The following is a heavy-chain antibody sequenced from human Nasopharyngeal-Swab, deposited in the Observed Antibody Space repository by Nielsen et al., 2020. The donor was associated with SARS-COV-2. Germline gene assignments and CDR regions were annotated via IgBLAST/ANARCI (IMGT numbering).Heavy chain of an antibody. D-gene: IGHD1-26*01. V-gene: IGHV3-53*01. CDR1: GFAVSTNF. CDR3: ARVGGATVPLSTFDI. J-gene: IGHJ3*02. Sequence: GGSLRLSCAASGFAVSTNFLTWVRQAPGRGLEWVSVIYAGDTTHYADSVKGRFAISRDDSKNTLYLQMNSLRAEDTALYFCARVGGATVPLSTFDIWGPGTMVTVSS. CDR2: IYAGDTT.